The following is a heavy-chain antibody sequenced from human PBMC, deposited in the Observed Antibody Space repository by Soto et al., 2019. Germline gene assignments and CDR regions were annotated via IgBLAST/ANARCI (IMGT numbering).Heavy chain of an antibody. CDR1: GGSISSYY. Sequence: PSETLSLTCTVSGGSISSYYWSWIRQPPGKGLEWIGYIYYSGSTNYNPSLKSRVTISVDTSKNQFSLKLSSVTAADTAAYYCARDRREHKRRGLYYYYGMDVWGQGTKVTVSS. CDR2: IYYSGST. J-gene: IGHJ6*02. CDR3: ARDRREHKRRGLYYYYGMDV. V-gene: IGHV4-59*01. D-gene: IGHD1-1*01.